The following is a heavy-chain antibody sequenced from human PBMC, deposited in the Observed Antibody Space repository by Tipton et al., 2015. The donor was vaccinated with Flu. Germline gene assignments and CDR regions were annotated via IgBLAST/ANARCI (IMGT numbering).Heavy chain of an antibody. CDR1: GGSFSGYF. Sequence: TLSLTCAVYGGSFSGYFWTWIRQPPGKGLEWIGEINHSGSTSYNPSLKSRVTISVDTSKNQFSLKLTSVTAADTAVYYCARGWESRGGMDVWGQGTTVTVS. D-gene: IGHD1-26*01. CDR3: ARGWESRGGMDV. J-gene: IGHJ6*02. V-gene: IGHV4-34*01. CDR2: INHSGST.